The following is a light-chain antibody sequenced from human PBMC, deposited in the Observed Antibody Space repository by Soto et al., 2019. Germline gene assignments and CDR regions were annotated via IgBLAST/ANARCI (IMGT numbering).Light chain of an antibody. CDR2: ENN. J-gene: IGLJ3*02. CDR3: GTWDGSLSAWV. CDR1: NSNIENNF. Sequence: QSVLTQPPSVSAASGQNVTLSCSGSNSNIENNFISWYQLLPGTAPKLLICENNRRPSRIPDRFSGSKSGTSATLLITGLLPGDEADYYCGTWDGSLSAWVFGVGTKVTVL. V-gene: IGLV1-51*02.